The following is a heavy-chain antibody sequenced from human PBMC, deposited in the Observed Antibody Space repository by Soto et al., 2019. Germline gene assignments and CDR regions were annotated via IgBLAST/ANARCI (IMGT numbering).Heavy chain of an antibody. Sequence: SVKVSCKASGGTFSSYAIHWVRQAPGQGLEWLGKIIPSYDRTDYAQKFQGRVTVTADTYTTTAYMELSSLRSDDTAVYYCARDPSNDYGGDTFDYWGQGTLVTVSS. V-gene: IGHV1-69*04. CDR3: ARDPSNDYGGDTFDY. CDR2: IIPSYDRT. D-gene: IGHD4-17*01. J-gene: IGHJ4*02. CDR1: GGTFSSYA.